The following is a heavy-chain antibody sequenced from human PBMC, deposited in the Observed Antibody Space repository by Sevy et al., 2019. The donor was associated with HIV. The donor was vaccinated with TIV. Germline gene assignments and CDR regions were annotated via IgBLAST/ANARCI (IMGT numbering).Heavy chain of an antibody. CDR2: ITGYSTDI. V-gene: IGHV3-21*06. CDR1: GFTFNKYN. Sequence: GGSLRLSCAASGFTFNKYNMNWVRQAPGKGLEWVSTITGYSTDIYYADSVKGRFTISRDEAKNSLYLQMNGLRAEDTAIYYCARAEKTYFFDYWGQGTLVTVSS. CDR3: ARAEKTYFFDY. J-gene: IGHJ4*02.